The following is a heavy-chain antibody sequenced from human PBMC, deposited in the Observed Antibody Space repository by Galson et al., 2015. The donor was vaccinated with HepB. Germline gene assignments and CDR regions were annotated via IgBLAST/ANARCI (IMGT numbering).Heavy chain of an antibody. CDR2: ISGSGGKK. J-gene: IGHJ5*02. CDR1: GFSFSIYA. CDR3: AKDSDDHHDGSDYRINWFDP. Sequence: SLRLSCAASGFSFSIYAMTWVRQAPGKGLEWVSTISGSGGKKYYADSVKGRFTISRDNSKNTLYLQMNSLRAEDTAVYYCAKDSDDHHDGSDYRINWFDPWGQGTLVTVSS. V-gene: IGHV3-23*01. D-gene: IGHD3-22*01.